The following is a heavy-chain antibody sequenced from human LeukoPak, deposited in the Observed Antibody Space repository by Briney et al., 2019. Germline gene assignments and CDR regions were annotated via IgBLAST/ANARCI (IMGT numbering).Heavy chain of an antibody. J-gene: IGHJ4*02. Sequence: SETLSLTCTVSGDSISGSTYYWGWIRQPPGKGLEWIGSVYHNGGTYYNPSLKSRVTISADTSKNQFSLKLSSVTAADTAVYSCSRESAGTTISHWGQGTLVTVS. CDR1: GDSISGSTYY. CDR2: VYHNGGT. CDR3: SRESAGTTISH. V-gene: IGHV4-39*07. D-gene: IGHD1-1*01.